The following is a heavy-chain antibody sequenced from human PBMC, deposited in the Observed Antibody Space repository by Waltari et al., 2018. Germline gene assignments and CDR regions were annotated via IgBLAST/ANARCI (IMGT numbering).Heavy chain of an antibody. Sequence: QVQLVQSGAEVKKPGASVRVSCTASGYPFTSYAINWVRQATGQGLEWMGWMNPNSGNTGYAQKFQGRVTMTRNTSISTAYMELSSLRSEDTAVYYCARGPDLYVWGISGHWFDPWGQGTLVTVSS. CDR3: ARGPDLYVWGISGHWFDP. CDR2: MNPNSGNT. CDR1: GYPFTSYA. D-gene: IGHD3-16*01. J-gene: IGHJ5*02. V-gene: IGHV1-8*01.